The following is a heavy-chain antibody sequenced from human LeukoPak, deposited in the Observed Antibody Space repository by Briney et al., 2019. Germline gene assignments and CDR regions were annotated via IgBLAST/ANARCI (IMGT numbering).Heavy chain of an antibody. CDR2: IYYSGST. D-gene: IGHD6-13*01. CDR3: ARSYSSRPNRHFDY. V-gene: IGHV4-39*07. J-gene: IGHJ4*02. Sequence: SETLSLTCTVSGGSISSSSYYWGWIRQPPGKGLEWIGSIYYSGSTYYNPSLKSRVTISVDTSKNQFSLKLSSVTAADTAVYYCARSYSSRPNRHFDYWGQGTLVTVSS. CDR1: GGSISSSSYY.